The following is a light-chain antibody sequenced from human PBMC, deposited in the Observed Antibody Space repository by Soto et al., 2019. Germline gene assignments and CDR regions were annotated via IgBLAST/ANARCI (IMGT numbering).Light chain of an antibody. V-gene: IGKV2-30*02. CDR1: QSLVHSDGIAY. CDR3: MQGTHWPIT. J-gene: IGKJ5*01. CDR2: KVS. Sequence: EVVMTQSSLSLPVTLGQPASISCRCSQSLVHSDGIAYFSWFQQRPGRSPRRLIYKVSNRDSGVPARFSGSGSGTDFALKISRVEAEDVGVYYCMQGTHWPITFGQGTRLEIK.